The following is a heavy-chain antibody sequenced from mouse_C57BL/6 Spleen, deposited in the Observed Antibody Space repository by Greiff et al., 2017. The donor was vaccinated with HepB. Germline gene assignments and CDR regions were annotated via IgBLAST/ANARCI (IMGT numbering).Heavy chain of an antibody. D-gene: IGHD1-1*01. CDR1: GFTFSSYA. J-gene: IGHJ4*01. CDR3: ARHHYYGSSYAMDY. V-gene: IGHV5-4*03. CDR2: ISDGGSYT. Sequence: EVKVVESGGGLVKPGGSLKLSCAASGFTFSSYAMSWVRQTPEKRLEWVATISDGGSYTYYPDNVKGRFTISRDNAKNNLYLQMSHLKSEDTAMYYCARHHYYGSSYAMDYWGQGTSVTVSS.